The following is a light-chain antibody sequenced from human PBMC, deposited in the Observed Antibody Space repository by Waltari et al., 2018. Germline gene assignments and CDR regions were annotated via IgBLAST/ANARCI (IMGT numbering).Light chain of an antibody. CDR3: QQRSNWPYT. CDR1: QSVSSY. V-gene: IGKV3-11*01. CDR2: DAS. Sequence: EIVLTQSPATLSLSPGERATLSCRASQSVSSYLAWYQQKPGQAPRLLIYDASNRATGIPARFSGSGSGTDFTLTISSLEPEDFAVYYCQQRSNWPYTFVHVTKLEI. J-gene: IGKJ2*01.